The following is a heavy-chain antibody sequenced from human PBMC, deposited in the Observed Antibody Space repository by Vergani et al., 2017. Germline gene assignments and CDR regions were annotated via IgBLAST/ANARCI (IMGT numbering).Heavy chain of an antibody. J-gene: IGHJ4*02. CDR1: GFTFSSYA. CDR3: ARHGSGSYLGY. CDR2: ISYDGSNK. D-gene: IGHD3-10*01. Sequence: QVQLVESGGGVVQPGRSLRLSCAASGFTFSSYAMHWVRQAPGKGLEWVAVISYDGSNKYYADSVKGRFTISSDNSKNTLYLQMNSLRAEDTAVYYCARHGSGSYLGYWGQGTLVTVSS. V-gene: IGHV3-30-3*01.